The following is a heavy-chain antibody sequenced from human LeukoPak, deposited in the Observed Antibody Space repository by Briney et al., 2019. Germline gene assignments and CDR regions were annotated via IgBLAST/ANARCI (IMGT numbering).Heavy chain of an antibody. J-gene: IGHJ4*02. CDR2: INHSGST. V-gene: IGHV4-34*01. CDR1: GGSFSGYY. CDR3: ARVRDGFDY. Sequence: SETLSLTCAVYGGSFSGYYWSWIRQPPGKGLEWIGEINHSGSTNYNPSLKSRVTISVDTSKNQFSLKLSSVTAADTAVYYCARVRDGFDYWGQGTLVTVSS. D-gene: IGHD5-24*01.